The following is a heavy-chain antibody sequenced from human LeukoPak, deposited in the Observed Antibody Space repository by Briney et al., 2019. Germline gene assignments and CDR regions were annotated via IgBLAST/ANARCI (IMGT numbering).Heavy chain of an antibody. Sequence: SETLSLTCTVSGGSISSYYWSWIRQPPGKGLEWIGYIYYSGSTYYNPSLKSRVTISVDTSKNQFSLKLSSVTAADTAVYYCAAMDTAMDYFDYWGQGTLVTVSS. CDR1: GGSISSYY. J-gene: IGHJ4*02. CDR2: IYYSGST. CDR3: AAMDTAMDYFDY. V-gene: IGHV4-59*06. D-gene: IGHD5-18*01.